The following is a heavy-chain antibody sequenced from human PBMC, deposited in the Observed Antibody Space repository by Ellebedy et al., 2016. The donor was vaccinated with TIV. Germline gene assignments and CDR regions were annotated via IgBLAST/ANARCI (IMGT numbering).Heavy chain of an antibody. J-gene: IGHJ4*02. V-gene: IGHV3-7*01. CDR3: GRGRTTFEY. Sequence: PGGSLRLSCAASGFTFGSYWLSRVRQAPGTGLEWVATIKQDGSEKNYVDSVKGRLAISRDNARSSLYLQMNSLSAEDTAVYYCGRGRTTFEYWGQGTLVTVSS. D-gene: IGHD4-11*01. CDR2: IKQDGSEK. CDR1: GFTFGSYW.